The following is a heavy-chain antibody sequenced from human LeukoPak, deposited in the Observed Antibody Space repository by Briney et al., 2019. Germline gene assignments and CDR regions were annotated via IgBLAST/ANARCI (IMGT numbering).Heavy chain of an antibody. J-gene: IGHJ4*02. CDR1: GFTFSSYA. CDR3: AKDPSYRAVAAYYFDY. Sequence: PGGSLRLSCAASGFTFSSYAMHWVRQAPGKGLEWVAFIRYDGSNKYYADSVKGRFTISRDNSKNTLYLQMNSLRAEDTAVYYCAKDPSYRAVAAYYFDYWGQGTLVTVSS. CDR2: IRYDGSNK. V-gene: IGHV3-30*02. D-gene: IGHD6-19*01.